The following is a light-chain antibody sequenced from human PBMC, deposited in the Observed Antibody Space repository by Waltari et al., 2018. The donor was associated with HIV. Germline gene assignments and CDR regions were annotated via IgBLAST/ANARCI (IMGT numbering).Light chain of an antibody. J-gene: IGKJ4*01. Sequence: IVVTQSPDSLAVSLGERATLTCKYSQSVLYSANNLNYLDWYQQKPGQPPKLLFYWASTRESGVPDRFSGSGSGTNFTLTISSLQAEDVAVYHCQQYFNTPLTFAGGTRVEIK. V-gene: IGKV4-1*01. CDR1: QSVLYSANNLNY. CDR2: WAS. CDR3: QQYFNTPLT.